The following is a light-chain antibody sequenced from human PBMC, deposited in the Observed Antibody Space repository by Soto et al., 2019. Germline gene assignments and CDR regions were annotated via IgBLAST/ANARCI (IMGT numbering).Light chain of an antibody. CDR1: SSDVGGYNY. J-gene: IGLJ3*02. CDR3: SSYSSGSTLWV. V-gene: IGLV2-14*01. CDR2: EVD. Sequence: QSALTQPASVSGSPGQSITISCTGTSSDVGGYNYVSWYQQHPGKAPKLMIYEVDNRPSGVSNRFSGSKSGNTASLTISGLQAEDEADYYCSSYSSGSTLWVFGGGTKLT.